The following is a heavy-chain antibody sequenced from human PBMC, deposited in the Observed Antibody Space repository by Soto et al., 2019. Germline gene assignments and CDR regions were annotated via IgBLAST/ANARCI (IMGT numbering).Heavy chain of an antibody. CDR3: ARGGYCSSTSCYLHYYYMDV. CDR2: IYSGGST. CDR1: GFTVSSNY. J-gene: IGHJ6*03. Sequence: PGGSLRLSCAASGFTVSSNYMSWVRQAPGKGLEWVSVIYSGGSTYYADSVKGRFTISRDNSKNTLYLQMNSLRAEDTAVYYCARGGYCSSTSCYLHYYYMDVWGKGTTVTVSS. V-gene: IGHV3-66*01. D-gene: IGHD2-2*01.